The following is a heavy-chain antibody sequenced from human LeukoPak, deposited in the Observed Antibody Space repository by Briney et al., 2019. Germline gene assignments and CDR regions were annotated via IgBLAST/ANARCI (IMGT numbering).Heavy chain of an antibody. CDR3: ARGHTEDYYYGMDV. CDR2: INSDGSST. D-gene: IGHD5-18*01. CDR1: GFTFSSYW. J-gene: IGHJ6*02. V-gene: IGHV3-74*01. Sequence: GGSLRLSCAASGFTFSSYWMHWVRQAPGKGLVWVSRINSDGSSTSYADSVKGRFTISRDNAKNTLYLQMNSLRAEDTAVYYCARGHTEDYYYGMDVWGQGTTVTVSS.